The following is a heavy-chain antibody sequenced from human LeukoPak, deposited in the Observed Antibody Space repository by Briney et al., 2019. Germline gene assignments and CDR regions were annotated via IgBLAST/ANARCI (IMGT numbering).Heavy chain of an antibody. J-gene: IGHJ4*02. CDR3: ARRAGAYSHPYDY. D-gene: IGHD4/OR15-4a*01. Sequence: QPGGSLRLSCAASGFTLSSYWMTRVRQAPGKGLEWVAYIKQDGSGKYYMDSVKGRFTISRDNAKNSLYLQMNSLRAEDTAVYYCARRAGAYSHPYDYWGQGTLVTVSS. CDR2: IKQDGSGK. V-gene: IGHV3-7*03. CDR1: GFTLSSYW.